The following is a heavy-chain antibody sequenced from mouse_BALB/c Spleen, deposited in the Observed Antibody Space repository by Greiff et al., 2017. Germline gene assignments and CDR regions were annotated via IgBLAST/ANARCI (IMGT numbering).Heavy chain of an antibody. V-gene: IGHV14-4*02. J-gene: IGHJ4*01. D-gene: IGHD2-14*01. CDR2: IDPENGET. CDR1: GFNFQDYY. CDR3: NAGGVLRAMDY. Sequence: EVKLVESGAELVRPGASVKLSCTASGFNFQDYYMNWVKQRPEQGLEWIGLIDPENGETEYAPKFQGKTTMNADTSSNTAYLLLSSLTSEDTAVYYCNAGGVLRAMDYWGQGTSVTVSS.